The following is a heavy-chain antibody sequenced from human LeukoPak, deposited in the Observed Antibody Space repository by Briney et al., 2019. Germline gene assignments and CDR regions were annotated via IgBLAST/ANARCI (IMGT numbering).Heavy chain of an antibody. D-gene: IGHD2-15*01. CDR1: GYTFTGYY. V-gene: IGHV1-2*06. J-gene: IGHJ6*03. CDR2: INPNSGGT. CDR3: ARDCSGGSCYYYYYYMDV. Sequence: ASVKVSCKASGYTFTGYYMHWVRQAPGQGLEWMGRINPNSGGTNYAQKFQSRVTMTSDTSISTAYMELSRLRSDDTAVYYCARDCSGGSCYYYYYYMDVWGKGTTVTVSS.